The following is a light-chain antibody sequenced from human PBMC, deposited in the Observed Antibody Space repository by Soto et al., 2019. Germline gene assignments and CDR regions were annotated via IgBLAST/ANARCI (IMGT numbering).Light chain of an antibody. Sequence: GDRVTITCRASQSISSRLAWYQQKPGKAPKLLIYDASSLESGVPSRFSGSGSGTEFTLTISSLQPDDFATYYCQQYETFSGTFGPGTKVDIK. J-gene: IGKJ1*01. V-gene: IGKV1-5*01. CDR2: DAS. CDR1: QSISSR. CDR3: QQYETFSGT.